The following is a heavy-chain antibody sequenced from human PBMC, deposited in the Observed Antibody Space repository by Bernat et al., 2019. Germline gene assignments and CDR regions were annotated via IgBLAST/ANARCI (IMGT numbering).Heavy chain of an antibody. D-gene: IGHD6-19*01. V-gene: IGHV3-23*01. J-gene: IGHJ4*02. CDR2: ISGSGGST. CDR3: EKSETTSGWLSFDY. Sequence: EVQLLESGGGLVQPGGSLRLSCAASGFTFSSYAMSWVRPAPGKGLEWVSAISGSGGSTYYADSVKGRFTISRDKSKNTLYLQMNSLRAEDTAVYYCEKSETTSGWLSFDYWGQGTLVTVSS. CDR1: GFTFSSYA.